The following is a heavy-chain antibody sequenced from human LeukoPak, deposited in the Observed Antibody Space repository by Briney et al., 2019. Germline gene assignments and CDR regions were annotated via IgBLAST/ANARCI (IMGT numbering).Heavy chain of an antibody. CDR3: ARHGMDGDSHDY. CDR1: GGSISSYY. V-gene: IGHV4-59*08. Sequence: SETLSLTCTVSGGSISSYYWSWIRQPPGKGPEWIGYIYYSGSTNYNPSLKSRVTISVDTSKNQFSLKLSSVTAADTAVYYCARHGMDGDSHDYWGQGTLVTVSS. CDR2: IYYSGST. D-gene: IGHD4-17*01. J-gene: IGHJ4*02.